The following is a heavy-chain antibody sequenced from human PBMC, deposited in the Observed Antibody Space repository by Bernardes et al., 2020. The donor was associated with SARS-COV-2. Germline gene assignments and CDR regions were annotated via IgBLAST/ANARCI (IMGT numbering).Heavy chain of an antibody. CDR3: ARGGRGGYCSGGSCYLPPHYYYGMDV. D-gene: IGHD2-15*01. CDR1: GGSFSGYY. V-gene: IGHV4-34*01. J-gene: IGHJ6*02. CDR2: INHSGST. Sequence: SLTCAVYGGSFSGYYWSWIRQPPGKGLEWIGEINHSGSTNYNPSLKSRVTISVDTSKNQFSLKLSSVTAADTAVYYCARGGRGGYCSGGSCYLPPHYYYGMDVWGQGTTVTVSS.